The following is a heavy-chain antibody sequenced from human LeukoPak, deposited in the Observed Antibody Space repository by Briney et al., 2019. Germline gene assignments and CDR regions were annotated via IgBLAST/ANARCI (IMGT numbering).Heavy chain of an antibody. CDR2: ISYDGSYK. CDR1: GFTFSTSG. V-gene: IGHV3-30*03. Sequence: GGSLRLSCAASGFTFSTSGMHWVRQSPGKGLEWMALISYDGSYKDFADSVQGRFTISRDNSKNTLYLQMNSLRPEDTAVYYCASWDPQLGDAFDIWGQGTVVTVSS. J-gene: IGHJ3*02. CDR3: ASWDPQLGDAFDI. D-gene: IGHD3-16*01.